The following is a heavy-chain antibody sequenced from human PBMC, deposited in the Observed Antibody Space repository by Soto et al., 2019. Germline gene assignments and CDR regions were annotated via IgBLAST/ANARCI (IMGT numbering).Heavy chain of an antibody. J-gene: IGHJ6*02. V-gene: IGHV3-23*01. D-gene: IGHD3-22*01. CDR1: GFTFSSYA. Sequence: GGSLKLSCAASGFTFSSYAMIWVRQAPGKGLEWVSAISGSGGSTYYADSVKGRFTISRDNSKNTLYLQMNSLRAEDTAVYYCAMTSGYYYYYYGMDVWGQGTTVTVSS. CDR2: ISGSGGST. CDR3: AMTSGYYYYYYGMDV.